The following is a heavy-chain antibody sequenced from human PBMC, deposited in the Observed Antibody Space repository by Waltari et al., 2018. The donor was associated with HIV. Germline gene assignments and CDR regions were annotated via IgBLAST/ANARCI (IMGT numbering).Heavy chain of an antibody. Sequence: QITLKESGPTLVKPTQTLTLTCTFSGFSLSTSGVGVGWLRQPPGKALEWLALIYWDDDKRYSPSLKSRLTITKDTSKNQVVLTMTNMDPVDTATYYCAHTFSRFFGSWYLDYWGQGTLVTVSS. V-gene: IGHV2-5*02. D-gene: IGHD6-13*01. CDR2: IYWDDDK. CDR1: GFSLSTSGVG. CDR3: AHTFSRFFGSWYLDY. J-gene: IGHJ4*02.